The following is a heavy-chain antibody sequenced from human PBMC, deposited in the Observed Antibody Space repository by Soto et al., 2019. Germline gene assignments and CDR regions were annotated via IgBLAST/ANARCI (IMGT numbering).Heavy chain of an antibody. J-gene: IGHJ5*02. D-gene: IGHD3-16*01. V-gene: IGHV1-2*04. CDR3: ARIAGEDPYNWFDP. CDR2: INPNSGGT. Sequence: RASVKVSCKASGYTFTGYYMRWVRQAPGQGLEWMGWINPNSGGTNYAQKFQGWVTMTRDTSISTAYMELSRLRSDDTAVYYCARIAGEDPYNWFDPWGQGTLVTVSS. CDR1: GYTFTGYY.